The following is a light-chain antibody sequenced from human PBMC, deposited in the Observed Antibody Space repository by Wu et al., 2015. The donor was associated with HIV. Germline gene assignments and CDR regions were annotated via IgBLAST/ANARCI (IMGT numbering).Light chain of an antibody. V-gene: IGKV1-8*01. J-gene: IGKJ1*01. Sequence: AIRMTQSPSSVSASTGDRVTITCRTSQDISTHLAWYQQKPGKAPKLLIYSTSASQNGVPSRFSGSGSGTEFTLTIDCLQSEDFATYYCQQYYNYPPTFGQGTKVEIK. CDR3: QQYYNYPPT. CDR1: QDISTH. CDR2: STS.